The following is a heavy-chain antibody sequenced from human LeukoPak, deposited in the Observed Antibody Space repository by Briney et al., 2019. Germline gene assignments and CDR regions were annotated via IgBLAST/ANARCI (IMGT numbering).Heavy chain of an antibody. CDR1: GGSLSSCY. CDR3: ASLAVAGDYYFDY. D-gene: IGHD6-19*01. V-gene: IGHV4-4*07. J-gene: IGHJ4*02. CDR2: IYTSGST. Sequence: SETLSLTCTVSGGSLSSCYWSWIRQPAGKGLEWIGRIYTSGSTNYNPSRKSRVTMSVDTSKNQFSLKLSSVTAADTAVYYCASLAVAGDYYFDYWGQGTLVTVSS.